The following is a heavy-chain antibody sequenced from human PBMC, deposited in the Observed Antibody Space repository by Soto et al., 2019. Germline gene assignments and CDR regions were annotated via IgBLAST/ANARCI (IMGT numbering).Heavy chain of an antibody. Sequence: QVQLVESGGGVVQPGRSLRLSCAASGFTFSSYGMHWVRQAPGKGLEWVAGIWYDGSNKYYADSVKGRFTISRDNSKNTLYLQMNSLRAEDTAVYYCARDAYSSSSSYYYYYYGMDVWGQGTTVTVSS. CDR1: GFTFSSYG. D-gene: IGHD6-6*01. CDR3: ARDAYSSSSSYYYYYYGMDV. CDR2: IWYDGSNK. J-gene: IGHJ6*01. V-gene: IGHV3-33*01.